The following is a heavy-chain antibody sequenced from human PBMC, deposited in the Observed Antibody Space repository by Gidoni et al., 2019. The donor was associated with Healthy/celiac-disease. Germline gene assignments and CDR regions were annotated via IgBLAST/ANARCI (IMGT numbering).Heavy chain of an antibody. V-gene: IGHV3-7*03. CDR2: IKQDGSEE. CDR3: ARAGGLRGYYYDY. CDR1: GFTVSSYW. Sequence: VQLVESGRGLVQPGWSLRLSCAASGFTVSSYWMSWVRQAPGKGLEWVANIKQDGSEEYYVDSVKGRFTISRDNAKNSLYLQMNRLRAEDTDVYYCARAGGLRGYYYDYWGQGTLVTVSS. J-gene: IGHJ4*02. D-gene: IGHD3-16*01.